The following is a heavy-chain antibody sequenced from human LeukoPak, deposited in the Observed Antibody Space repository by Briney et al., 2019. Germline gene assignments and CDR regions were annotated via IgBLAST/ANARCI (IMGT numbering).Heavy chain of an antibody. CDR1: GGSISSGSYY. D-gene: IGHD3-10*01. J-gene: IGHJ4*02. CDR2: IYYSGST. Sequence: SETLSLTCTVSGGSISSGSYYWSWIRQPAGKGLEWIGYIYYSGSTNYNPSLKSRVTISVDTSKNQFSLKLSSVTAADTAVYYCASEDYYGSGGHDYWGQGTLVTVSS. V-gene: IGHV4-61*10. CDR3: ASEDYYGSGGHDY.